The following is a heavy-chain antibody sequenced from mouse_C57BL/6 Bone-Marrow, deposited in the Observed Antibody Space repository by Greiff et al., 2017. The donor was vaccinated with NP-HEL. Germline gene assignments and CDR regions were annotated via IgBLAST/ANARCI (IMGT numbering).Heavy chain of an antibody. CDR3: TRRGGSSFYYAMDY. CDR1: GYTFTDYE. J-gene: IGHJ4*01. D-gene: IGHD1-1*01. CDR2: IDPETGGT. Sequence: VQLQESGAELVRPGASVTLSCKASGYTFTDYEMHWVKQTPVHGLEWIGAIDPETGGTAYNQKFKGKAILTADKSSSTAYMELRILTSEDSAVYFCTRRGGSSFYYAMDYWGQGTSVTVSS. V-gene: IGHV1-15*01.